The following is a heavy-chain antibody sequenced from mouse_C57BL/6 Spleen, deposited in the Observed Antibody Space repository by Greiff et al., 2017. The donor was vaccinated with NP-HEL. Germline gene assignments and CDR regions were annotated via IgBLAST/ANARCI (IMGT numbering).Heavy chain of an antibody. CDR2: IYPGDGDT. V-gene: IGHV1-80*01. Sequence: VQLQQSGAELVKPGASVKISCKASGYAFSSYWMNWVKQRPGKGLEWIGQIYPGDGDTNYNGKFKGKATLTADKSSSTAYMPLRSLPSEDSAVSFCARESYYGSKGEWGQGTTLTVSS. J-gene: IGHJ2*01. CDR1: GYAFSSYW. CDR3: ARESYYGSKGE. D-gene: IGHD1-1*01.